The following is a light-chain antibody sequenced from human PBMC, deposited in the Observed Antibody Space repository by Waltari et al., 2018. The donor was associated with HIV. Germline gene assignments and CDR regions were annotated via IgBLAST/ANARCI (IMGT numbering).Light chain of an antibody. CDR1: RSNIGVTS. V-gene: IGLV1-44*01. CDR2: NTM. CDR3: SAWDDNVNGL. Sequence: QSGLTQPPSASGTIGQRVTISCLGRRSNIGVTSVNWYQQLPGTAPRLLIYNTMQRPSGVPDRFSGSKSGTSAYLAISGLQAADEADYYCSAWDDNVNGLFGGGTKLTVL. J-gene: IGLJ2*01.